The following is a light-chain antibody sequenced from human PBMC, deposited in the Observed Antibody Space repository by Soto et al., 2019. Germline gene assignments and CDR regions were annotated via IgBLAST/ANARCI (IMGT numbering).Light chain of an antibody. J-gene: IGLJ3*02. CDR2: GVT. CDR3: FSYAGSSIWV. CDR1: RNDIGSYNN. V-gene: IGLV2-23*02. Sequence: QSALTQPASVSGSPGQSITISCTGTRNDIGSYNNVAWYQKHPGKAPRVMIFGVTKRPSGISNRFFGSKSGSTASLTISGLQAEDEADYFCFSYAGSSIWVFGGGTQLTVL.